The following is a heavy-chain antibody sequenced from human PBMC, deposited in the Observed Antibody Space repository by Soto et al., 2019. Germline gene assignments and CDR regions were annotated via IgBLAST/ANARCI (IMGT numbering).Heavy chain of an antibody. V-gene: IGHV4-34*01. CDR3: ARAGASYDYSMDV. J-gene: IGHJ6*02. CDR1: GGSVSGYH. Sequence: PSETLSLTCAVYGGSVSGYHWSWIRQPPGKGLEWIGEIYHTGNTKYNPSLKSRVVISLDTSKNQLSLKVSAVTAADTAVYYCARAGASYDYSMDVWGQGTTVTVSS. CDR2: IYHTGNT.